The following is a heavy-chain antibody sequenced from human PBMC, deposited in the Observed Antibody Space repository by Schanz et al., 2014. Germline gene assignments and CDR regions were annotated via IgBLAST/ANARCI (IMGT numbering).Heavy chain of an antibody. D-gene: IGHD3-3*01. J-gene: IGHJ5*02. CDR1: GFGFSSYS. Sequence: DVQLLESGGGLVQPGGSLRLSCAASGFGFSSYSMNWVRQAPGKGLEWVSYISGSSRTIYYADSVKGRFTISRDNAKNSLFLQMNSLRPEDTAVYYCARGRVLASWGQGTLVTVSS. CDR2: ISGSSRTI. CDR3: ARGRVLAS. V-gene: IGHV3-48*04.